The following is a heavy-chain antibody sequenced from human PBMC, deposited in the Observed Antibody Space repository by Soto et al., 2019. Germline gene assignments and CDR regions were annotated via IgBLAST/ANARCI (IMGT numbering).Heavy chain of an antibody. Sequence: QGQLVQSGGEVKKSGASVKVSCKASGYTFSRYGISWVRQAPGQGLEWMGWISGYNGDTNYAQKFQGRVTMTIDTTTTTAYMELGSLTSDDTAVDYCAKNGHPPYYYYGLDVWGQGTTVTVSS. CDR2: ISGYNGDT. V-gene: IGHV1-18*01. D-gene: IGHD2-8*01. J-gene: IGHJ6*02. CDR1: GYTFSRYG. CDR3: AKNGHPPYYYYGLDV.